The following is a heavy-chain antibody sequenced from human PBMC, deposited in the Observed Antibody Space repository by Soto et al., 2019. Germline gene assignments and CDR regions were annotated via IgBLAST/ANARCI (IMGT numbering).Heavy chain of an antibody. V-gene: IGHV3-74*01. CDR2: INSDGSST. D-gene: IGHD2-15*01. Sequence: EVQLVESGGGLVQPGGSLRLSCAASGFTFSSYWMHWVRQAPGKGLVWVSRINSDGSSTGYADSVMGRFTISRDNAKNTLYLQMNSLRAEDTAVYYCARDQGHCSGGSCYVAVYWGQGTLVTVSS. J-gene: IGHJ4*02. CDR3: ARDQGHCSGGSCYVAVY. CDR1: GFTFSSYW.